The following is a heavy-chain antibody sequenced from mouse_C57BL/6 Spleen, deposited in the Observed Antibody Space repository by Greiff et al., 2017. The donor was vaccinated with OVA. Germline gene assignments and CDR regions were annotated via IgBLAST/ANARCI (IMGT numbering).Heavy chain of an antibody. CDR2: IDPETGGT. V-gene: IGHV1-15*01. J-gene: IGHJ3*01. Sequence: QVQLQQSGAELVRPGASVTLSCKASGYTFTDYEMHWVKQTPVHGLEWIGAIDPETGGTAYNQKFKGKAILTADKSSSTAYMELRSLTSEDSAVYYCTRYYGSLAWFAYWGQGTLVTVSA. D-gene: IGHD1-1*01. CDR3: TRYYGSLAWFAY. CDR1: GYTFTDYE.